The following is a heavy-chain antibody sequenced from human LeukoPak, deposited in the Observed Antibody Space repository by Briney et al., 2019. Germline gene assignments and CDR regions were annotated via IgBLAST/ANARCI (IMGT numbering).Heavy chain of an antibody. J-gene: IGHJ4*02. CDR1: GFTFSSYS. D-gene: IGHD3-3*01. CDR2: ISSSSSYI. Sequence: PGGSLRLSCAASGFTFSSYSMNWVRQAPGKGLEWVSSISSSSSYIYYADSVKGRFTISRDNAKNSLYLQMNSLRAEDTAVYYCARDSSLSLRFLEWLLTFDYWGQGALATVSS. CDR3: ARDSSLSLRFLEWLLTFDY. V-gene: IGHV3-21*01.